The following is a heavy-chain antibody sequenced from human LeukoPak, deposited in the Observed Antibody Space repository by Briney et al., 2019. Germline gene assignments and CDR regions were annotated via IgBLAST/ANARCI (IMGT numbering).Heavy chain of an antibody. V-gene: IGHV3-33*01. D-gene: IGHD2-21*02. Sequence: GGSLRLSCVASGFSFSIYGMHWVRQAPGEGLEWVAVIWNDGSNKYYADSVKGRFTISRDNSKNTLFLQMNSLRADDTAAYYCAREKRLMTYAFDIWGQGTMVTVSS. CDR2: IWNDGSNK. J-gene: IGHJ3*02. CDR1: GFSFSIYG. CDR3: AREKRLMTYAFDI.